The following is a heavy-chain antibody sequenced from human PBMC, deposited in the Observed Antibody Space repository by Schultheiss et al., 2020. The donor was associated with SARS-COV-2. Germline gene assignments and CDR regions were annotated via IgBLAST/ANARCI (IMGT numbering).Heavy chain of an antibody. J-gene: IGHJ5*02. Sequence: SETLSLTCAVSGGSISSSNWWSWVRQPPGKGLEWIGEIYHSGTTNYNPSLKSRVTISVDTSKNQFSLKLSSVTAADTAVYYCARDLYDIGFDPWGQGTLVTV. D-gene: IGHD3-9*01. CDR2: IYHSGTT. CDR3: ARDLYDIGFDP. CDR1: GGSISSSNW. V-gene: IGHV4-4*02.